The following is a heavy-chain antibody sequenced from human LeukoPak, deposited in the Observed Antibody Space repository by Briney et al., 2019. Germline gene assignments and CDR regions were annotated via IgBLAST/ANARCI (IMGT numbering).Heavy chain of an antibody. V-gene: IGHV3-48*03. J-gene: IGHJ3*02. CDR3: ARGGAPRAFDI. Sequence: GGSLRLSCAASGFTFSSYEMNWVRQAPGKGLEWVSYISGRGSTIYYADSVKSRFTISRDNAKNSLYLQMNSLRAEDTAVYYCARGGAPRAFDIWGQGTMVTVSS. CDR2: ISGRGSTI. CDR1: GFTFSSYE.